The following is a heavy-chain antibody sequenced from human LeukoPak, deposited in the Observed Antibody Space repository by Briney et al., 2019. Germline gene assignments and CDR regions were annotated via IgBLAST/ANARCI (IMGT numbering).Heavy chain of an antibody. D-gene: IGHD3-3*01. CDR3: ARDAILRPYDSSRMSDAFDV. Sequence: SETLSLTCTVSGGSISSYYWIWIRQPPGKGLEWIGYIYYSGSTNYNPSLKSRVTISVDTSKNQFSLKLSSVTAADTAVYYCARDAILRPYDSSRMSDAFDVWGQGTMVTVSS. CDR1: GGSISSYY. J-gene: IGHJ3*01. V-gene: IGHV4-59*01. CDR2: IYYSGST.